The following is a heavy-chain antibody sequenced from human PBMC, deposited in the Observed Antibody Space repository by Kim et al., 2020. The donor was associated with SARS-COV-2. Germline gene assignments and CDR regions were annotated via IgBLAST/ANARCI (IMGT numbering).Heavy chain of an antibody. CDR2: IIPIFGTA. Sequence: SVKVSCKASGGTFSSYAISWVRQAPGQGLEWMGGIIPIFGTANYAQKFQGRVTITADESTSTAYMELSSLRSEDTAVYYCACSYGDYAKGAFDIWGQGTMVTVSS. J-gene: IGHJ3*02. CDR3: ACSYGDYAKGAFDI. V-gene: IGHV1-69*13. CDR1: GGTFSSYA. D-gene: IGHD4-17*01.